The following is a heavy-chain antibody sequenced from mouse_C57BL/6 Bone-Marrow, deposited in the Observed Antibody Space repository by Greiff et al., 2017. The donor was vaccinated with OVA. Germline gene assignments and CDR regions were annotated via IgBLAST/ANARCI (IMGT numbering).Heavy chain of an antibody. D-gene: IGHD1-1*01. CDR1: GYTFTSYW. Sequence: VQLQQPGTELVKPGASVKLSCKASGYTFTSYWMHWVKQRPGQGLEWIGNINPSNGGTNYNEKFKSKATLTVDKSSSTAYMQLSSLTSEDSAVYYCARPKGITTVKRYYFDYWGQGTTLTVSS. J-gene: IGHJ2*01. CDR3: ARPKGITTVKRYYFDY. V-gene: IGHV1-53*01. CDR2: INPSNGGT.